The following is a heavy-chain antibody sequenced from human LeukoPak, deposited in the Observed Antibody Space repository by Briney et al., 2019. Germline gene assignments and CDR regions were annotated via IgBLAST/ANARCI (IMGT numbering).Heavy chain of an antibody. CDR2: IYYRGST. CDR1: GGSISSYY. D-gene: IGHD3-10*01. V-gene: IGHV4-59*08. Sequence: PSETLSLTCTVSGGSISSYYWSWIRQPPGKGLEWIGYIYYRGSTNYNPSLKSRVTISVDTSKNQFPLKLSSVTAADTAVYYCATTSYYYGSGSIHAFDIWGQGTMVTVSS. CDR3: ATTSYYYGSGSIHAFDI. J-gene: IGHJ3*02.